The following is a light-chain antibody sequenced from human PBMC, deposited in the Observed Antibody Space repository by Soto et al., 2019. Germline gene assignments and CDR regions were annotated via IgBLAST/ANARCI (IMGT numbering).Light chain of an antibody. J-gene: IGKJ1*01. V-gene: IGKV3-15*01. Sequence: EIVMTQSPATLSVSPGERATLSCRASQSVSSKLAWYQQKPGQAPRLLIYDVSTRATGIPARLRGSGAGTEFTLTISGLQSADFAVDYCQQKNIWPWTFGQGTKVEMK. CDR2: DVS. CDR1: QSVSSK. CDR3: QQKNIWPWT.